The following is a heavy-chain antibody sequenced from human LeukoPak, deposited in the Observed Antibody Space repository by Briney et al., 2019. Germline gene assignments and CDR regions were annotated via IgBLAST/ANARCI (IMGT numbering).Heavy chain of an antibody. CDR1: GFTFSSYW. D-gene: IGHD3-22*01. CDR3: ARDGRAGSGYYRKDDY. J-gene: IGHJ4*02. Sequence: PGGSLRLSCAASGFTFSSYWMTWVRQAPGKGLEWVANIKQDGSEKYYVDSVKGRFTISRDNAKNSLYLQMSSLRAEHTAVYYCARDGRAGSGYYRKDDYWGQGTLVTVSS. CDR2: IKQDGSEK. V-gene: IGHV3-7*01.